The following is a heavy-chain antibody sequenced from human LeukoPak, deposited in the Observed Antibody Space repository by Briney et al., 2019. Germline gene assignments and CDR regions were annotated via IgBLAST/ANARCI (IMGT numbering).Heavy chain of an antibody. J-gene: IGHJ4*02. CDR1: GFTFSDYD. Sequence: TGGSLKLSCAASGFTFSDYDMHWVRQAPGKGLEWVAVISYDGSNKYYADSVKGRFTISRDNSKNTLYLQMNSLRAEDTAVYYCAKDSRPFWYSFDYWGQGTLVTVSS. V-gene: IGHV3-30*18. CDR3: AKDSRPFWYSFDY. CDR2: ISYDGSNK. D-gene: IGHD1-26*01.